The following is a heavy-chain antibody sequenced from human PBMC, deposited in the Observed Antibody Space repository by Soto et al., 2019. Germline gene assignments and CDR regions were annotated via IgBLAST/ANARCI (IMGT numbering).Heavy chain of an antibody. D-gene: IGHD3-22*01. CDR3: ARNMITMMGMIVVSNYFDY. J-gene: IGHJ4*02. CDR1: GFTVSSNY. Sequence: GGSLRLSCAASGFTVSSNYMSWVRQGPGKGLEWVSVIYSGGSTYYADSVKGRFTISRHNSKNTLYLQMNSLRAEDTAVYYCARNMITMMGMIVVSNYFDYWGQGTLVTVSS. V-gene: IGHV3-53*04. CDR2: IYSGGST.